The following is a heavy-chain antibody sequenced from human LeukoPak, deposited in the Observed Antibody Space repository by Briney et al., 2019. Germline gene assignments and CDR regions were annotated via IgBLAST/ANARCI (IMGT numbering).Heavy chain of an antibody. Sequence: ASVKVSCKVSGYTLTELSMHWVRQAPGKGLEWMGGFDPEDGETIYAQKFQGRVTMTEDTSTDTAYMELSSLRSEDTAVYYCATTSYSGYDLLYYGMDVWGQGTTVTVSS. J-gene: IGHJ6*02. V-gene: IGHV1-24*01. D-gene: IGHD5-12*01. CDR2: FDPEDGET. CDR3: ATTSYSGYDLLYYGMDV. CDR1: GYTLTELS.